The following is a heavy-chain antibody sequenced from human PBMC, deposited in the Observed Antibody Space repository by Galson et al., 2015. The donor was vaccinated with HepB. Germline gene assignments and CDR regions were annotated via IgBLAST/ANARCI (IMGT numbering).Heavy chain of an antibody. V-gene: IGHV4-34*02. CDR3: ASGYCTNGVCYTDGGMVGY. D-gene: IGHD2-8*01. CDR2: INHSGST. CDR1: GGSFSGYY. Sequence: QVQLQESGPGLVKPSETLSLTCAVYGGSFSGYYWSWIRQPPGKGLEWIGEINHSGSTNYNPSLKSRVTISVDTSKNQFSLKLSSVTAADTAVYYCASGYCTNGVCYTDGGMVGYWGQGTLVTVSS. J-gene: IGHJ4*02.